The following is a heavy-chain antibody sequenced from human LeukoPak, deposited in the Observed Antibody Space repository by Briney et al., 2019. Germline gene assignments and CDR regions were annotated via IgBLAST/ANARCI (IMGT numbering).Heavy chain of an antibody. CDR2: ISSSSSTI. D-gene: IGHD6-13*01. CDR3: AREDKLQPGIAAATFDY. CDR1: GSTFSSYS. J-gene: IGHJ4*02. V-gene: IGHV3-48*04. Sequence: GGSLRLSCAASGSTFSSYSMNWVRQAPGKGLEWVSYISSSSSTIYYADSVKGRFTISRDNAKNSLYLQMNSLRAEDTAVYYCAREDKLQPGIAAATFDYWGQGTLVTVSS.